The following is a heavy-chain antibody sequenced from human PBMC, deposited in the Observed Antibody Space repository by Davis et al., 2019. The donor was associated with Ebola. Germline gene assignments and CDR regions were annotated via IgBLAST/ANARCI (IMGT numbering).Heavy chain of an antibody. CDR3: ARGLVVTR. Sequence: GGSLRLSCAASGFTFSFYWMSWVRQAPGKGLEWVANIKQDGSEKYYVDSVKGRFTISRDNAKNSLYLQMNSLRAEDTAVYYCARGLVVTRGGQGTLVTVSS. J-gene: IGHJ4*02. D-gene: IGHD4-23*01. CDR1: GFTFSFYW. V-gene: IGHV3-7*01. CDR2: IKQDGSEK.